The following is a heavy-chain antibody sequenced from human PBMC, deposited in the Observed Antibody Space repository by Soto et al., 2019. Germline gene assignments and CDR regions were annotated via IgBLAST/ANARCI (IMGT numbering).Heavy chain of an antibody. Sequence: EVPLVESGGYLVQPGGSLKLSCAASGFTFSASAIHWVRQAPGKGLEWVGRIRSKANKYATAYVASVQGRFTISRDDAKNTTYLQMNRLKTEDTAVYYCDRVRYGSGNYFDYWGQGTPVTVSS. D-gene: IGHD3-10*01. V-gene: IGHV3-73*02. CDR2: IRSKANKYAT. CDR3: DRVRYGSGNYFDY. CDR1: GFTFSASA. J-gene: IGHJ4*02.